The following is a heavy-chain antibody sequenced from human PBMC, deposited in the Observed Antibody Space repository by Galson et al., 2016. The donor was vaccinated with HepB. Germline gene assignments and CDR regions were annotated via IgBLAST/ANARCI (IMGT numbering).Heavy chain of an antibody. CDR2: FYPGDSDI. V-gene: IGHV5-51*01. D-gene: IGHD2-21*01. Sequence: QSGAEVKKAGDSLKISCKGSGYTFTRQWIGWVRQVPGKGLEWMGIFYPGDSDIRYSPSFQGQVTISADKSISTAYLQWASLKASDTAMYYCVRQLYCGGRNCHVYFDWWGRGTPVTVSS. CDR3: VRQLYCGGRNCHVYFDW. CDR1: GYTFTRQW. J-gene: IGHJ2*01.